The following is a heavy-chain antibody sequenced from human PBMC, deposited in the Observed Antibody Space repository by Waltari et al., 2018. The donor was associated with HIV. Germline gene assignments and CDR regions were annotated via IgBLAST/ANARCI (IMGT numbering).Heavy chain of an antibody. Sequence: QVQLVQSGAALKKPGSSVKVSCTASGRTFSSYAISWGLQAPGPGLEWMGGIIPIFGTANYAQKFQGRVTITADESTSTAYMELSSLRSEDTAVYYCARGLKTYYDILTGYPLDYWGQGTLVTVSS. CDR2: IIPIFGTA. V-gene: IGHV1-69*01. J-gene: IGHJ4*02. CDR3: ARGLKTYYDILTGYPLDY. CDR1: GRTFSSYA. D-gene: IGHD3-9*01.